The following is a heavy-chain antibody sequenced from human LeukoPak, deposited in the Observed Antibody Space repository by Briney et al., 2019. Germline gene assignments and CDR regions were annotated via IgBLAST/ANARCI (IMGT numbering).Heavy chain of an antibody. V-gene: IGHV3-23*01. Sequence: PGGSLRLSCTDSGFTFTTHAMHWGRQAPGKGLEWVSGLSGSASSTYYADSVKGRFTISRDNSKNTLYLQMNSLRAEDTAVYYCAKDALPHTYSYYFDFWGQGTLVTVSS. CDR2: LSGSASST. J-gene: IGHJ4*02. CDR1: GFTFTTHA. CDR3: AKDALPHTYSYYFDF. D-gene: IGHD2-15*01.